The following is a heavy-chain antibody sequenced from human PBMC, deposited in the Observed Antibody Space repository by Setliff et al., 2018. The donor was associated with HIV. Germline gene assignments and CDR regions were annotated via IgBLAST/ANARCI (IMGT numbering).Heavy chain of an antibody. J-gene: IGHJ4*02. CDR3: AKAPGWLFLSHY. CDR2: ITASGGKT. CDR1: GITFSSYA. V-gene: IGHV3-23*01. D-gene: IGHD3-22*01. Sequence: GESLKISCAASGITFSSYAMTWVRQAPGKGLNWVSSITASGGKTYYADSMKGRFTISRDNSENTLYLQMNSLRVEDTAIYYCAKAPGWLFLSHYWGQGTLVTVSS.